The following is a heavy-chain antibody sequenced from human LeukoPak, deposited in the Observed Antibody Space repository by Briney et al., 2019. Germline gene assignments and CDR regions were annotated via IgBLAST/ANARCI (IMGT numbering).Heavy chain of an antibody. D-gene: IGHD3-16*01. CDR2: INHSGST. CDR1: GGSISSRSYY. Sequence: GSLRLSCTVSGGSISSRSYYWGWIRQPPGKGLEWIGEINHSGSTNYNPSLKSRVTISVDTSKNQFSLKLSSVTAADTAVYYCARDFGGAFDIWGQGTMVTVSS. J-gene: IGHJ3*02. V-gene: IGHV4-39*07. CDR3: ARDFGGAFDI.